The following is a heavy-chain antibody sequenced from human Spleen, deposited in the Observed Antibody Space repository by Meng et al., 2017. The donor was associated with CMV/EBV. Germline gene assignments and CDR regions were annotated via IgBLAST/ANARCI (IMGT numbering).Heavy chain of an antibody. J-gene: IGHJ6*02. D-gene: IGHD2-2*01. CDR2: INPNSGGT. CDR1: GYTFTGYY. CDR3: ARLRYCSSTSCFYYYGMDV. Sequence: ASVKVSCKASGYTFTGYYMHWVRQAPGQGLEWMGWINPNSGGTNYAQKFQGRVTMTRDTSISTAYMELSRLRSDDTAVYYCARLRYCSSTSCFYYYGMDVWGQGTTVTVS. V-gene: IGHV1-2*02.